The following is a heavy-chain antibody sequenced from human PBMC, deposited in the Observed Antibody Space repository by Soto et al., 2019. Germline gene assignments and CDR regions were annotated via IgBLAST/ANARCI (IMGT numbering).Heavy chain of an antibody. CDR1: VVSVTSNKMG. CDR3: AHGGHYGLLSFDH. V-gene: IGHV2-5*02. J-gene: IGHJ4*02. CDR2: IYWDDDQ. Sequence: QTRTLTVDFSVVSVTSNKMGVAWIRQPPGKALEWLALIYWDDDQRYSPSLKDRLTISKDTSRSRVVLTISNMNPEDTGTYFCAHGGHYGLLSFDHWGPGT. D-gene: IGHD4-17*01.